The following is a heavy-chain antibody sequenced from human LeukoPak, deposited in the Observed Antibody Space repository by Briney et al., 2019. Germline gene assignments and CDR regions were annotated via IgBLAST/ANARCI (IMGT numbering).Heavy chain of an antibody. CDR3: ARVRDVYGQFDY. V-gene: IGHV3-23*01. CDR1: GFTFSSHA. CDR2: ISDTGGST. D-gene: IGHD5/OR15-5a*01. Sequence: PGVSLRLSCAASGFTFSSHAMSWIRQAPGKGLEWVSAISDTGGSTYYADSVKGRFTISRDNSKNTLYLQMDSLRAEDTAVYYCARVRDVYGQFDYWGQGTLVTVSS. J-gene: IGHJ4*02.